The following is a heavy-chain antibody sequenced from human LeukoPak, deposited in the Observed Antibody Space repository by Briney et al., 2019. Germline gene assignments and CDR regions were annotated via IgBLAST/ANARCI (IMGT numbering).Heavy chain of an antibody. CDR2: MFHSGST. CDR3: ARVRYNWNRDFDY. J-gene: IGHJ4*02. V-gene: IGHV4-38-2*02. CDR1: GYSISSGYY. D-gene: IGHD1-20*01. Sequence: MTSETLSLTCTVSGYSISSGYYWGWIRQPPVKGLEWIGSMFHSGSTYYNPSLKSRVTMSVDTSKNQFSLKLSSVTAADTAVYYCARVRYNWNRDFDYWGQGTLVTVSS.